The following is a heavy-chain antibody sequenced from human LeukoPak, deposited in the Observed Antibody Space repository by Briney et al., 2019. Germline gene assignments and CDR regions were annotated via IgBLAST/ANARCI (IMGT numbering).Heavy chain of an antibody. J-gene: IGHJ4*02. V-gene: IGHV3-23*01. D-gene: IGHD1-26*01. CDR3: AKPRTYSEWELRANYFDY. CDR2: ISGSGGST. CDR1: GFTFSSYA. Sequence: GGSLRLSCAASGFTFSSYAMSWVRQAPGKGLEWVSAISGSGGSTYYADAVKGRFTISRDNSKNTLYLQMNSLRAEDTAVYYCAKPRTYSEWELRANYFDYWGQGTLVTVSS.